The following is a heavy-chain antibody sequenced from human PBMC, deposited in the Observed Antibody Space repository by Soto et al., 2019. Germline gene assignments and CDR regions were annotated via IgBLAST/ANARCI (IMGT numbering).Heavy chain of an antibody. J-gene: IGHJ6*02. D-gene: IGHD6-13*01. CDR2: ISSSSSYI. CDR1: GFTFSSYS. Sequence: GGSLRLSCAASGFTFSSYSMNWVRQAPGKGLEWVSSISSSSSYIYYADSVKGRFTISRDNAKNSLYLQMNSLRAEDTAVYYCARDYGDSSSWYSPLYYYGMDVWGQGTTVTVSS. V-gene: IGHV3-21*01. CDR3: ARDYGDSSSWYSPLYYYGMDV.